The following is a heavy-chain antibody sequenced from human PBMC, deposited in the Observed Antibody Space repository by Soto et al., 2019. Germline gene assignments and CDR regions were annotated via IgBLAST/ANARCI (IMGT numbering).Heavy chain of an antibody. V-gene: IGHV1-18*01. CDR3: ARDRGKVASN. CDR2: IIANNGNT. CDR1: GGTFSSYT. Sequence: ASVKVSCKASGGTFSSYTISWVRQAPGQGLEWMGWIIANNGNTNYAQKFQGRVTMTTDTSTSTAYMELRSLRSDDTAVYYCARDRGKVASNWGQGTLVTVSS. J-gene: IGHJ4*02. D-gene: IGHD5-12*01.